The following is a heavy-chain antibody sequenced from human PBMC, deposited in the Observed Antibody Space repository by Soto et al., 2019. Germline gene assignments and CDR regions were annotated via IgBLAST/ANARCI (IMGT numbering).Heavy chain of an antibody. Sequence: EVQLLESGGGLVQPGGSLRLSCAGSGFTFSSYAMKWVRQAPGKGLEWVSAISGSGGDTYYADSVQGRFSISRDNSKNTLYLQMNNLRAGDTAVYYCARGWQGDYWGQGTLVTVSS. CDR3: ARGWQGDY. CDR2: ISGSGGDT. CDR1: GFTFSSYA. D-gene: IGHD6-19*01. V-gene: IGHV3-23*01. J-gene: IGHJ4*02.